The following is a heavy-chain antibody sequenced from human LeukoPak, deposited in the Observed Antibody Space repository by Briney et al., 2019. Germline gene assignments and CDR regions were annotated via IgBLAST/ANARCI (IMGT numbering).Heavy chain of an antibody. V-gene: IGHV4-39*01. Sequence: PSETLSLTCTVSGVSISSISYYWGWIRQPPGKGLEWIGNICYSGSTYYNPSLKSRVTISVDTSKNQFSLKVTSVTAADTAVYYCARHNRVVPPDYWGQGTLVTVSS. CDR1: GVSISSISYY. D-gene: IGHD2-15*01. CDR2: ICYSGST. J-gene: IGHJ4*02. CDR3: ARHNRVVPPDY.